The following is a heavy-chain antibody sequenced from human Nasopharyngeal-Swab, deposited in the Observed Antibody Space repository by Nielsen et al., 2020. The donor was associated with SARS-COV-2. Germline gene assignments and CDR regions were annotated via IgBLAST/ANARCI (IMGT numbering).Heavy chain of an antibody. J-gene: IGHJ4*02. V-gene: IGHV3-23*01. CDR2: ISGSGGST. D-gene: IGHD3-22*01. Sequence: GESLKISCAASGFTFSSCAMRWVRQAPGKGLEWVSAISGSGGSTYYADSVKGRFTISRDNSKNTLYLQMNSLRAEDTAVYYCAKDYYDSSGYLDYWGQGTLVTVSS. CDR1: GFTFSSCA. CDR3: AKDYYDSSGYLDY.